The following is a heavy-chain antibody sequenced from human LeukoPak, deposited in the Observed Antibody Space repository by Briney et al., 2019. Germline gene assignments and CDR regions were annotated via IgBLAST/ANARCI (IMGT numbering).Heavy chain of an antibody. CDR1: GFTFSSYW. CDR2: INSDGSST. CDR3: ARGEYYYGSGYYMDV. V-gene: IGHV3-74*01. D-gene: IGHD3-10*01. Sequence: PGGSLRLSCAASGFTFSSYWMHWVRQAPGKGLVWVSRINSDGSSTSYADSVKGRFTISRDNAKNTLYLQMNSLRAEDTAVYYCARGEYYYGSGYYMDVWGKGTTVTVSS. J-gene: IGHJ6*03.